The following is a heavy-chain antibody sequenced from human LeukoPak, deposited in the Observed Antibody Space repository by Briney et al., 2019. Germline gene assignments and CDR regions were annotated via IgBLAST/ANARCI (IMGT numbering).Heavy chain of an antibody. Sequence: GGSLRLSCAASGFSFISYWMTWVRQAPGKGLEWVANIKQDGSEKYYVDSVQGRFTISRDNAKNSLYLQMNSLRAEDTAVYYCARENYGSGSYSDYWGQGTLVTVSS. CDR1: GFSFISYW. D-gene: IGHD3-10*01. CDR2: IKQDGSEK. V-gene: IGHV3-7*01. J-gene: IGHJ4*02. CDR3: ARENYGSGSYSDY.